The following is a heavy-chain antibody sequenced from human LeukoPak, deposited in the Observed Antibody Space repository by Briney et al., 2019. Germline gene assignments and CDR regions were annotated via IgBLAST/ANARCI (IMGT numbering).Heavy chain of an antibody. CDR3: AREEYFQDSNGYSYYFHS. J-gene: IGHJ4*02. CDR1: GYSISSDYY. Sequence: SETLSLTCAVSGYSISSDYYWGWIRQPPGKGLEWIGLIYHSGTAYYNPSFRSRVTMSVDTSKNQFSLNVTSVTAADTAVYYCAREEYFQDSNGYSYYFHSWGQGSLVTVSS. CDR2: IYHSGTA. V-gene: IGHV4-38-2*02. D-gene: IGHD3-22*01.